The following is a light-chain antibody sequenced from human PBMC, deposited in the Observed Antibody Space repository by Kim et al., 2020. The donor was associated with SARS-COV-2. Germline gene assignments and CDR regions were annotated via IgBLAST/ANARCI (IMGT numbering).Light chain of an antibody. Sequence: PGGTVTLTCGFTNVAVTSDHYPYWFQQKAGQAPRTLIYDTNNRHSWTPARFSGALLGGKAALTLSGAQPEDEAEYYCSVSYSGAVVFGGGTQLTVL. J-gene: IGLJ2*01. CDR1: NVAVTSDHY. CDR2: DTN. CDR3: SVSYSGAVV. V-gene: IGLV7-46*01.